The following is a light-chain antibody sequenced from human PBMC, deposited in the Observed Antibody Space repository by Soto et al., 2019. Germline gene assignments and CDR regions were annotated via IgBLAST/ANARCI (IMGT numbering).Light chain of an antibody. CDR1: QTISSR. CDR3: QHYDTYSP. J-gene: IGKJ4*02. V-gene: IGKV1-5*03. Sequence: DIQMTQSPSTLSASVGDSVTFTCRASQTISSRLAWYQQKPGKAPKLLIYKTSTLEGGVPSRFSGSGSGTEFTLTISSLQPDDLAIYYCQHYDTYSPFGGGTKVEIK. CDR2: KTS.